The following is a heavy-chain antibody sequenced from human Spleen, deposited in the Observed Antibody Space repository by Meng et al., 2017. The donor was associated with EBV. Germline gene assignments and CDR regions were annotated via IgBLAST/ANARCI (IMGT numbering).Heavy chain of an antibody. CDR3: SRDLVGSDDD. D-gene: IGHD6-25*01. Sequence: VPLAESGGVLVQPGGSLRLSCAASGFTFSSYWMHWVRQVPGKGLVWVSRINEDGGITTYADSVKGRFTIFRDNTKNTLYLQMNSLRAEDTAVYFCSRDLVGSDDDWGQGTVVTVSS. V-gene: IGHV3-74*01. CDR2: INEDGGIT. CDR1: GFTFSSYW. J-gene: IGHJ4*02.